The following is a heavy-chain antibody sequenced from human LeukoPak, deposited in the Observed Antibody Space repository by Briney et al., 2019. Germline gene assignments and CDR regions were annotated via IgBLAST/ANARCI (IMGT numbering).Heavy chain of an antibody. Sequence: QAGGSLRLSCAASGFTFRHYAMHWVRQAPGKGLEWVALISNDGSDKYYADSVRGRFTISRDNSKNTLDLQMNSLRAEDTAVYYCAKDGSCSSTSCYPNHFDSWGQGTLVTVSS. CDR2: ISNDGSDK. V-gene: IGHV3-30*18. D-gene: IGHD2-2*01. J-gene: IGHJ4*02. CDR1: GFTFRHYA. CDR3: AKDGSCSSTSCYPNHFDS.